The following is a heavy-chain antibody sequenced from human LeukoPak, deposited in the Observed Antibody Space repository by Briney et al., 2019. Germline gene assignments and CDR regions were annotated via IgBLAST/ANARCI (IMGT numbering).Heavy chain of an antibody. J-gene: IGHJ4*02. V-gene: IGHV3-23*01. D-gene: IGHD3-10*01. Sequence: GGSLRLSCAASGFTFSSLAMRWVRQAPGKGLEWVSAISGSASSTYYADSVKGRFTISRDNAKNTLYLQMNSLRDEDTAVYYCAKSRVVRGVIIPPFDYWGQGTLVTVSS. CDR1: GFTFSSLA. CDR3: AKSRVVRGVIIPPFDY. CDR2: ISGSASST.